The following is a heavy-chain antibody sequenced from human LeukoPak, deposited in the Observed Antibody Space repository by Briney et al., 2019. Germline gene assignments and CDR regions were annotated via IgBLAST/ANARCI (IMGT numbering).Heavy chain of an antibody. CDR3: AKDMAERPTYYYDSIH. V-gene: IGHV3-30*18. CDR1: GFTFSSYG. Sequence: PGGSLRLSCAASGFTFSSYGMHLVRQAAGKGLEWVAVISYDGSNKYYADSVKGRFTISRDNSKNTLYLQMNSLRAEDTAVYYCAKDMAERPTYYYDSIHWGQGTLVTVSS. J-gene: IGHJ4*02. CDR2: ISYDGSNK. D-gene: IGHD3-22*01.